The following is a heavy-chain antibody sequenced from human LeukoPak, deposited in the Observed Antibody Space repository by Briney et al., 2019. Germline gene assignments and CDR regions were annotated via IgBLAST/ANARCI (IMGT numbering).Heavy chain of an antibody. V-gene: IGHV4-59*01. D-gene: IGHD2-2*01. Sequence: SETLSLTCTVSGGSISSYYWSWIRQPPGKGLEWLGYIYYSGNTNYNPSLKSRVTISIDTSKNQFSLKLSSVTAADTAVYYCARVGVPGAFDIWGQGTMVTVSS. CDR2: IYYSGNT. CDR3: ARVGVPGAFDI. J-gene: IGHJ3*02. CDR1: GGSISSYY.